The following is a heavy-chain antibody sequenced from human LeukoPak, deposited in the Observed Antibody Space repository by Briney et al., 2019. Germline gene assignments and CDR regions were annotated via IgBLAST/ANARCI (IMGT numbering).Heavy chain of an antibody. J-gene: IGHJ5*02. CDR3: ARASDRYSSESP. Sequence: ASVKVSCKASGGTFSSYAISWVRQAPGQGLEWMGGIIPIFGTANYAQKFQGRVTITADESTSTAYMELSSLRSEGTAVYYCARASDRYSSESPWGQGTLVTVSS. D-gene: IGHD5-18*01. CDR1: GGTFSSYA. V-gene: IGHV1-69*13. CDR2: IIPIFGTA.